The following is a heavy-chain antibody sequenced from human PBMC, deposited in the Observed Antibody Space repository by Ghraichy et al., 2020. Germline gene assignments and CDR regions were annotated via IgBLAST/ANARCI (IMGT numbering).Heavy chain of an antibody. V-gene: IGHV3-48*02. Sequence: GGSLRLSCAASGFTFNSFSMNWVRQAPGKGLEWISYITSSSTTIYYADSVKGRFTISRDNAQNSLYLQMNSLRDEDTAVYYCARDQYDLLTEDYGMDVWGQETTVTVSS. D-gene: IGHD3-9*01. CDR3: ARDQYDLLTEDYGMDV. CDR2: ITSSSTTI. J-gene: IGHJ6*02. CDR1: GFTFNSFS.